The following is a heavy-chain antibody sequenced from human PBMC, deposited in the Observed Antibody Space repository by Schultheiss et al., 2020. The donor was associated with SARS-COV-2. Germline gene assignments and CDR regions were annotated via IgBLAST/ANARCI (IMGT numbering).Heavy chain of an antibody. J-gene: IGHJ6*02. CDR3: ARAAYYYDSSGYHYYYGMDV. V-gene: IGHV4-61*01. Sequence: SQTLSLTCTVSGGSVNTASYYWSWIRQPPGKGLEWIGYVSHSGSTKYNPSLKSRVAMSVDTSKNQFSLRLTSVTAADTAVYYCARAAYYYDSSGYHYYYGMDVWGQGTTVTVSS. CDR1: GGSVNTASYY. CDR2: VSHSGST. D-gene: IGHD3-22*01.